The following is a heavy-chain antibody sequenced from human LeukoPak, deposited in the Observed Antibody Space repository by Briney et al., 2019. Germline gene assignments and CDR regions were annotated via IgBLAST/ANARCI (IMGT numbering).Heavy chain of an antibody. CDR2: IYYSGST. CDR3: ATTPNCRGGSCYSRWFDP. CDR1: GGTISSYY. V-gene: IGHV4-59*01. Sequence: PSETLSLTSTVSGGTISSYYWSWIRQPPGKGLEWIGYIYYSGSTNYNPSLKSRVTISVDTSKNQFSLKLSSVTATDTAVYYCATTPNCRGGSCYSRWFDPWGQGTLVTVSS. J-gene: IGHJ5*02. D-gene: IGHD2-15*01.